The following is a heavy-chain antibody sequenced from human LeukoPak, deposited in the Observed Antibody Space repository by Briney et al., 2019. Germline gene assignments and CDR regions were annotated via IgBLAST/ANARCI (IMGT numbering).Heavy chain of an antibody. V-gene: IGHV4-59*08. CDR1: GGSISNYY. CDR3: ARHECGGSCYPEDY. J-gene: IGHJ4*02. CDR2: IYYTGNT. Sequence: SETLSLTCTVSGGSISNYYWSWIRQSPGKGPEWIGYIYYTGNTNYNPSLESRVIISVDTSKNQFSLKLSSVTAADTAVYYCARHECGGSCYPEDYWGQGTLVTVSS. D-gene: IGHD2-15*01.